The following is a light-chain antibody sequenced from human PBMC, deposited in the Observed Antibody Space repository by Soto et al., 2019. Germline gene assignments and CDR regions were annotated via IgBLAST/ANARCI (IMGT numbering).Light chain of an antibody. J-gene: IGLJ1*01. CDR2: DVT. CDR1: SSDVGGYNY. Sequence: QSVLTQPASVSGSPGQSITISCTGTSSDVGGYNYVSWYQQQPGKAPKFMVYDVTNRPSGVSNRFSGSKSGNTASLTISGLQAEDEADFFFCSYTTSSTRLFVFGGWTKVTGL. CDR3: CSYTTSSTRLFV. V-gene: IGLV2-14*01.